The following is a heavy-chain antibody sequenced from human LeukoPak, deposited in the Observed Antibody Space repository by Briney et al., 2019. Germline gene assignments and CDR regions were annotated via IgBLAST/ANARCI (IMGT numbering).Heavy chain of an antibody. CDR2: FYKGGNT. J-gene: IGHJ4*02. D-gene: IGHD5-24*01. Sequence: GGSLRLSCAASGFTVSSNYMSWVRQAPGKGLEWVSVFYKGGNTYYADSVKGRFTISRDSSKNTVSLQMNSLRVEDTAVYYCARGDGYNFFDSWGQGTLVTVSS. CDR1: GFTVSSNY. CDR3: ARGDGYNFFDS. V-gene: IGHV3-53*01.